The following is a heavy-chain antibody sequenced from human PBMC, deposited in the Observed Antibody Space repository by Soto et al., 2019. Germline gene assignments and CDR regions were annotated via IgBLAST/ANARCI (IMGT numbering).Heavy chain of an antibody. V-gene: IGHV3-15*01. D-gene: IGHD3-10*01. Sequence: EVQLVESGGGLVKPGGSLRLSCAASGFTFSKVWMSWVRQAPGEGLEWVGRIKSKKDGGTADYAAPVQGRFTFSRDDSKDTLYLQMNSLKTEDTAVYYCTTGFAENGESYWGQGTLVTVSS. CDR2: IKSKKDGGTA. CDR1: GFTFSKVW. CDR3: TTGFAENGESY. J-gene: IGHJ4*02.